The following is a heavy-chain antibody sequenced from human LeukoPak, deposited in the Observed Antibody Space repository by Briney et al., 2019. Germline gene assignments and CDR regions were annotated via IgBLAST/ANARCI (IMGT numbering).Heavy chain of an antibody. CDR1: GFTFSSYEV. Sequence: LRLSCAASGFTFSSYEVNWVRQHPGKGLEWVGYIYYSGSTYYNPSLKSRVTISVDTSKNQFSLKLSSVTAADTAVYYCARVGGKDILTGYNWFDPWGQGTLVTVSS. D-gene: IGHD3-9*01. J-gene: IGHJ5*02. V-gene: IGHV4-31*02. CDR3: ARVGGKDILTGYNWFDP. CDR2: IYYSGST.